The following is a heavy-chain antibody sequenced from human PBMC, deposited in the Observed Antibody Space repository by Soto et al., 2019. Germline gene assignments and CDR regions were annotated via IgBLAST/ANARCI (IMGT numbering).Heavy chain of an antibody. Sequence: QVQLQQWGAGRVKPSDTLSLTVVVYVGYFTGYDWSWLRQPPGKGPEWIWEINHSGSTTYNPSLDNRVTISVETSKNQVSLKLNSVSAADTAVYYCARWGGMDLWSQGATVTVSS. CDR1: VGYFTGYD. CDR3: ARWGGMDL. V-gene: IGHV4-34*01. D-gene: IGHD1-26*01. CDR2: INHSGST. J-gene: IGHJ6*02.